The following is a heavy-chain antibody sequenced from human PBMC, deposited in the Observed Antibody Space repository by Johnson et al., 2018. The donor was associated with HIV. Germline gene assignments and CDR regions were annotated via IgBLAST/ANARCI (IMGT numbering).Heavy chain of an antibody. D-gene: IGHD5-24*01. Sequence: VQLVESGGGVVQPGRSLRLSCVASGFTFSTYGMHWVRQAPGKGLEWVLAISGSGGSPSYADSVKGRVTISRDNSKNTRYLQMNSLRAEDTAVYYCAKDGYNFYLDIWGQGTMVTVSS. J-gene: IGHJ3*02. V-gene: IGHV3-23*04. CDR3: AKDGYNFYLDI. CDR2: ISGSGGSP. CDR1: GFTFSTYG.